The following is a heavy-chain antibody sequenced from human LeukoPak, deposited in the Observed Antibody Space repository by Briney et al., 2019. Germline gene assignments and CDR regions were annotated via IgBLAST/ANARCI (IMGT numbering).Heavy chain of an antibody. CDR1: GGSFSNYY. CDR3: ARQPPQYYGMDV. J-gene: IGHJ6*02. CDR2: IYTSGST. D-gene: IGHD1-14*01. Sequence: SETLSLTCTVSGGSFSNYYWSWVRQPAGKGLEWIGRIYTSGSTNYNPCVRSQVTMSVDTSNNQFSLKLTSVTAADTAVYYCARQPPQYYGMDVWGQGTTVTVSS. V-gene: IGHV4-4*07.